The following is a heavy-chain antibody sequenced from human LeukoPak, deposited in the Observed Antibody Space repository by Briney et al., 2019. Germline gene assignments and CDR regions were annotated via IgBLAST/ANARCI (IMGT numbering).Heavy chain of an antibody. CDR3: ARRDRTYYYYMDV. D-gene: IGHD5-24*01. J-gene: IGHJ6*03. V-gene: IGHV4-34*01. Sequence: SETLSLTCAVYGGSFSGYYWSWIRQPPGKGLEWIGEINHSGSTNYNPSLKSRVTISVDTSKNQFSLKLSSVTAADTAVYYCARRDRTYYYYMDVWGKGTTVTASS. CDR2: INHSGST. CDR1: GGSFSGYY.